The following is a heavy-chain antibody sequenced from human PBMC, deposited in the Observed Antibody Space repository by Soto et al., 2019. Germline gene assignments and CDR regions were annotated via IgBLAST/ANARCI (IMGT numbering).Heavy chain of an antibody. CDR3: AKDWSSRHSTVPDY. J-gene: IGHJ4*02. CDR1: GFTFSSYA. D-gene: IGHD3-16*02. Sequence: GGSMRLSCAASGFTFSSYAMSWVRQAPGKGLEWVSAISGSGGSTYYADSVKGRFTISRDNSRNTLYLQMNSLRAEDTAVYYCAKDWSSRHSTVPDYWGQGTLVTVSS. V-gene: IGHV3-23*01. CDR2: ISGSGGST.